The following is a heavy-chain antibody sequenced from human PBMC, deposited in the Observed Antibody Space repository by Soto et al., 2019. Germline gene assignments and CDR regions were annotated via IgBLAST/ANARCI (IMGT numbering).Heavy chain of an antibody. D-gene: IGHD1-26*01. V-gene: IGHV1-69*01. J-gene: IGHJ3*02. CDR3: ASRGVANSRDAFDI. CDR2: AIPVYGST. CDR1: GGTFSNYA. Sequence: QVQLVQSGAEVKKPGTSVKVSCEVSGGTFSNYAITWVRQAPGQGLEWLGGAIPVYGSTNYAQKFQGRVTITAGESATTTFMELSSLRSADTAVYYCASRGVANSRDAFDIWGQGTLVTVS.